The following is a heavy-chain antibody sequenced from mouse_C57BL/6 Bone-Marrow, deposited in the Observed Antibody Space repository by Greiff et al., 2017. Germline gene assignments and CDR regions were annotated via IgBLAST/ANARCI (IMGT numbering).Heavy chain of an antibody. J-gene: IGHJ4*01. Sequence: VKLVESGPGLVAPAQSLSITCTASGFSLTSYGVHWVRQPPGKGLEWLVVIWSDGSTTYNSALKSRLSISKDNSKSQVFLKMNSLQTDDTAMDYCARPYYYDNDGYAMDYWGQGTSVTVSS. V-gene: IGHV2-6*03. CDR1: GFSLTSYG. D-gene: IGHD2-4*01. CDR3: ARPYYYDNDGYAMDY. CDR2: IWSDGST.